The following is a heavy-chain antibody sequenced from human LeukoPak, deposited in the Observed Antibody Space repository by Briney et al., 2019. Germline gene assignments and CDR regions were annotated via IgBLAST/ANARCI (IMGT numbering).Heavy chain of an antibody. D-gene: IGHD3-22*01. CDR2: IIPIFGTA. J-gene: IGHJ4*02. CDR3: ARASYYDSSGYPYYFDY. V-gene: IGHV1-69*05. Sequence: SVKVSCKASGGTFSSYAISWVRQAPGQGLEWMGGIIPIFGTANYAQKFQGRVTITTDESTSTAYMELSSLRSEDTAVYYCARASYYDSSGYPYYFDYWGQGTLVTVSS. CDR1: GGTFSSYA.